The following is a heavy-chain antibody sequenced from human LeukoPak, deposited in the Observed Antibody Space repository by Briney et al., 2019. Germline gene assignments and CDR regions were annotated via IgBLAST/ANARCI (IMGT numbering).Heavy chain of an antibody. CDR3: ARQIGPHYGSGSSPDY. CDR2: IYPGDSDT. V-gene: IGHV5-51*01. Sequence: KLGESLKISCKGSGYSFTSYWIGWVRQMPGKGLEWMGIIYPGDSDTRYSPSFQGQVTISADKSISTAYLQWSSLKASDTAMYYCARQIGPHYGSGSSPDYWGQGTLVTVSS. D-gene: IGHD3-10*01. J-gene: IGHJ4*02. CDR1: GYSFTSYW.